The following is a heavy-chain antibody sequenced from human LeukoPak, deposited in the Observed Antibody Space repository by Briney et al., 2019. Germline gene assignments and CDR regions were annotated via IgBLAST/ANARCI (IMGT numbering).Heavy chain of an antibody. CDR1: GGSISSYY. CDR2: IYTTGNT. D-gene: IGHD3-3*01. V-gene: IGHV4-4*07. J-gene: IGHJ4*02. Sequence: SETLFLTCSVSGGSISSYYWSWIRQPAGKGREWIGRIYTTGNTDYNPSLKSRVTMSVDTSKNQFSLNLSSVTAADTAVYYCARDARGWSGFDYWGQGTLVTVSS. CDR3: ARDARGWSGFDY.